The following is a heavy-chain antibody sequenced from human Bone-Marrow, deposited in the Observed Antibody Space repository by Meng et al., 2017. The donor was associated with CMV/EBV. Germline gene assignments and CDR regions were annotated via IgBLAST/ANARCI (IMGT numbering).Heavy chain of an antibody. V-gene: IGHV1-18*01. Sequence: YGTSWGGHAPGQGLESMGWISAYNGNTNYAQKLQGRVTMTTDTSTSTAYMELRSLRSDDTAVYYCARDLEDIVVVPAAPATPHFDYWGQGTLVTVSS. CDR2: ISAYNGNT. J-gene: IGHJ4*02. CDR3: ARDLEDIVVVPAAPATPHFDY. D-gene: IGHD2-2*01. CDR1: YG.